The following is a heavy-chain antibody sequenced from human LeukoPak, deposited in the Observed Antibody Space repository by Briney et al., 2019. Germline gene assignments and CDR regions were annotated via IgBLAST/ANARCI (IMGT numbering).Heavy chain of an antibody. CDR3: ARGDPNSRTGLWFDP. CDR1: GGSISSYY. J-gene: IGHJ5*02. V-gene: IGHV4-59*01. CDR2: IYYSGST. D-gene: IGHD6-13*01. Sequence: PSETLSLTCTVSGGSISSYYWSWIRQPPGKGLEWIGYIYYSGSTNYNPSLKSRVTISVDTSKNQFSLKLSSVTAADTAVYYCARGDPNSRTGLWFDPWGQGTLVTVSS.